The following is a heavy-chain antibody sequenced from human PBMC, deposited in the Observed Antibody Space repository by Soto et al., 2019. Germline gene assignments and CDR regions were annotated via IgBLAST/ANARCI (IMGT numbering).Heavy chain of an antibody. V-gene: IGHV1-3*01. CDR2: INAGNGNT. J-gene: IGHJ6*04. CDR3: ARVLGSRSPGNYYYGMDV. Sequence: ASVKVSCKASGYTFTSYAMHWVRQAPGQRLEWMGWINAGNGNTKYSQKFQGRVTITRDTSASTAYMELSSLRSEDTAVYYCARVLGSRSPGNYYYGMDVGGEGTTVTVYS. D-gene: IGHD3-10*01. CDR1: GYTFTSYA.